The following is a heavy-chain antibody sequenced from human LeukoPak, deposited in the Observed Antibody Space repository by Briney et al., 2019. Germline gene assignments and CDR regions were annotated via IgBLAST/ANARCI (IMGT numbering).Heavy chain of an antibody. D-gene: IGHD3-10*01. Sequence: RRGESLKIFCKGSGYNFNNHWIGWVRQMPGKGLEWMGLIYPGDSDTKYSPSFEGHVTMSVDRSISAAYLQWSSLNASDTAMYYCARGSGSSTWLDPWGQGTLVTVSS. J-gene: IGHJ5*02. CDR1: GYNFNNHW. CDR2: IYPGDSDT. CDR3: ARGSGSSTWLDP. V-gene: IGHV5-51*01.